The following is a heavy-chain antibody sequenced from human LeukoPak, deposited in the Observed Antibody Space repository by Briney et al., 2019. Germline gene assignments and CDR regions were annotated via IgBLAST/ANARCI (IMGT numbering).Heavy chain of an antibody. CDR2: IYYSGST. CDR3: ARDRAYCGGDCLTVYYYYGMDV. J-gene: IGHJ6*02. CDR1: GGSISGGDYY. D-gene: IGHD2-21*02. V-gene: IGHV4-30-4*01. Sequence: TSETLSLTCTVSGGSISGGDYYWSWIRQPPGKGLEWIGYIYYSGSTYYNPSLKSRVTISVDTSKNQFSLKLSSVTAADTAVYYCARDRAYCGGDCLTVYYYYGMDVWGQGTTVTVSS.